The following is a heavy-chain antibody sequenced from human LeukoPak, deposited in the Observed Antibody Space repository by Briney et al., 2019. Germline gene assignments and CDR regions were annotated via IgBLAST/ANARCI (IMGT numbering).Heavy chain of an antibody. CDR3: ARRPPLGYSSGWYLNHYYYGMDV. V-gene: IGHV4-34*01. J-gene: IGHJ6*02. D-gene: IGHD6-19*01. CDR2: INHSGST. Sequence: SETLSLTCAVYGGSFSGYYWSWIRQPPGKGLEWIGEINHSGSTNYNPSLKSRVTISVDTSKNQFSLKLSSVTAADTAVYYCARRPPLGYSSGWYLNHYYYGMDVWGQGTTVTVSS. CDR1: GGSFSGYY.